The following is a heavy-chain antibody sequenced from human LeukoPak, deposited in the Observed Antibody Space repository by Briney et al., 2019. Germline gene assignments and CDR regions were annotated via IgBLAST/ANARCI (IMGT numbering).Heavy chain of an antibody. J-gene: IGHJ4*02. D-gene: IGHD3-10*01. CDR1: GGSFSGYY. CDR2: INHSGST. CDR3: ARVRVRGVNDY. V-gene: IGHV4-34*01. Sequence: SETLSLTCAVYGGSFSGYYWSWIRQPPGKGLEWIGEINHSGSTNHNPSLKSRVTISVDTSKNQFSLKLSSVTAADTAVYYCARVRVRGVNDYWGQGTLVTVSS.